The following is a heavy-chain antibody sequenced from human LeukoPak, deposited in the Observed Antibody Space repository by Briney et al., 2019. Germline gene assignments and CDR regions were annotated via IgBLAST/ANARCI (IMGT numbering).Heavy chain of an antibody. CDR1: GYTLTELS. Sequence: ASVKVSCKGSGYTLTELSMHWVRQAPGKGLEWMGGFDPEDGETIYAQKFQGRVTMTEDTSTDTAYMELSSLRSEDTAVYYCATALSGITGTTGNWFDPWGQGTLVTVSS. V-gene: IGHV1-24*01. D-gene: IGHD1-7*01. J-gene: IGHJ5*02. CDR3: ATALSGITGTTGNWFDP. CDR2: FDPEDGET.